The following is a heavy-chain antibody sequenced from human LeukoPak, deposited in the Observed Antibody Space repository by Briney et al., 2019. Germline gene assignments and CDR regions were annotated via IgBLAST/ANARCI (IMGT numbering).Heavy chain of an antibody. CDR2: IYHSGST. V-gene: IGHV4-30-2*01. Sequence: PSETLSLTCTVSGDSISSGVYSWSWLRQPPGKGLEWIGYIYHSGSTYYNPSLKSRVSISVDRSKNQFSLKVTSVTAADTAVYYCARGTERASWFDPWGQGTLVTVSS. J-gene: IGHJ5*02. CDR3: ARGTERASWFDP. D-gene: IGHD1-1*01. CDR1: GDSISSGVYS.